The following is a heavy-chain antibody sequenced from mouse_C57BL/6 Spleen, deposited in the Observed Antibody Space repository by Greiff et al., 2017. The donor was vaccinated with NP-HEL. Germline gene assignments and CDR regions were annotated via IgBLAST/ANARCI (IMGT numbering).Heavy chain of an antibody. Sequence: QVQLQQPGAELVRPGTSVKLSCKASGYTFTSYWMHWVKQRPGQGLEWIGVIDPSDSYTNYNQKFKGKATLTVDTSSSTAYMQLSSLTSEDSAVYYCAREGGVLYYFDYWGQGTTLTVSS. D-gene: IGHD5-1*01. CDR2: IDPSDSYT. J-gene: IGHJ2*01. CDR3: AREGGVLYYFDY. V-gene: IGHV1-59*01. CDR1: GYTFTSYW.